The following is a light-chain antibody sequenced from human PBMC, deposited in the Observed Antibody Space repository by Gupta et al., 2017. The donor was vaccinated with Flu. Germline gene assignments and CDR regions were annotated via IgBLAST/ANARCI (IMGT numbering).Light chain of an antibody. CDR3: MQALQTPPT. Sequence: VMTHSLLALSLTPPEAASISCRSSQSLLHVNGYNYLDWYLQKPGQPPKLLIYLASSRAYGVPDRFSGSGSGTVFTLTISRVEAEDVGIYYCMQALQTPPTFGQGTKVEIK. CDR2: LAS. V-gene: IGKV2-28*01. J-gene: IGKJ1*01. CDR1: QSLLHVNGYNY.